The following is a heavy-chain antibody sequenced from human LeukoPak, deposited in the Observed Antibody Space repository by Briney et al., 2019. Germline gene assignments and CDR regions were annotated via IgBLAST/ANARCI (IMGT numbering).Heavy chain of an antibody. CDR1: GYSFTSYW. V-gene: IGHV5-51*01. CDR3: ARHQVWEYSSSWYCDY. Sequence: GESLKISCKGSGYSFTSYWIGWVRQMPGKGLEWMGIIYPGDSDTRYSPSFQGQVTISADKSISTAYLQWSSLKASDTAMYYCARHQVWEYSSSWYCDYWGQGTLVTVSS. D-gene: IGHD6-13*01. J-gene: IGHJ4*02. CDR2: IYPGDSDT.